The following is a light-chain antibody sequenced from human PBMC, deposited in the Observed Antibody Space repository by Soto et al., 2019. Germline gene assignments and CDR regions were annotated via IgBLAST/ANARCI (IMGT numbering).Light chain of an antibody. Sequence: DIVMTQSPLSLPVTPGEPASISCRSSQSLLQSNGYNYLDWYLQKPGQSPQLLIYLGSNRASGVPDRFTGSGSGTDFTLKISRVEVEDVRVYYCMQAQQSPWTFGQGTKVEIK. V-gene: IGKV2-28*01. CDR1: QSLLQSNGYNY. J-gene: IGKJ1*01. CDR3: MQAQQSPWT. CDR2: LGS.